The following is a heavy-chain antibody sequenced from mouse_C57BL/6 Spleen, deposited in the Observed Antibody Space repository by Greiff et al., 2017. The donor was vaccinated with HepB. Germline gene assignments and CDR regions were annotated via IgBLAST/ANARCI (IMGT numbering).Heavy chain of an antibody. Sequence: EVKLMESGGGLVKPGGSLKLSCAASGFTFSDYGMHWVRQAPEKGLEWVAYISSGSSTIYYADTVKGRFTISRDNAKNTLFLQMTSLRSEDTAMYYCARSYGSSYDYYYAMDYWGQGTSVTVSS. CDR2: ISSGSSTI. D-gene: IGHD1-1*01. CDR1: GFTFSDYG. J-gene: IGHJ4*01. CDR3: ARSYGSSYDYYYAMDY. V-gene: IGHV5-17*01.